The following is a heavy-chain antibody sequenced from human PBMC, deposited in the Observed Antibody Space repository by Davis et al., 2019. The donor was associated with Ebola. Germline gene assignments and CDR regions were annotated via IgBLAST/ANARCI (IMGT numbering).Heavy chain of an antibody. J-gene: IGHJ6*02. CDR3: ARDRPGVDTAMGTPIYYYYYGMDV. CDR2: ISSSSSYI. Sequence: GESLKISCAASGFTVSSNYMNWVRQAPGKGLEWVSSISSSSSYIYYADSVKGRFTISRDNAKNSLYLQMNSLRAEDTAVYYCARDRPGVDTAMGTPIYYYYYGMDVWGQGTTVTVSS. V-gene: IGHV3-21*01. CDR1: GFTVSSNY. D-gene: IGHD5-18*01.